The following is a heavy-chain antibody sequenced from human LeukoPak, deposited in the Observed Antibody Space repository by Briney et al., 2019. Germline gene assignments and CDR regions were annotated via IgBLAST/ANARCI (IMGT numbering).Heavy chain of an antibody. CDR2: ISKDGTNK. CDR3: AKEQGPWTHFDY. D-gene: IGHD3/OR15-3a*01. CDR1: GFTFSSYA. V-gene: IGHV3-30-3*01. Sequence: GRSLRLSCAASGFTFSSYAMHWVRQAPGKGLEWVSVISKDGTNKYYADSVKGRFTISRDDSMNTLYLQMSRLRAEDTAMYFCAKEQGPWTHFDYWGQGSLVTVSS. J-gene: IGHJ4*02.